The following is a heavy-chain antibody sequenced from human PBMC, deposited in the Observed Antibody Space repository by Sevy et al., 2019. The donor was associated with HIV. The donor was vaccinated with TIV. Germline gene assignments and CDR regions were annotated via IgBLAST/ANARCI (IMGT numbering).Heavy chain of an antibody. V-gene: IGHV4-39*01. D-gene: IGHD2-8*01. CDR2: IYYSGRT. CDR3: AGPGDSSALRGGYQYAIGV. Sequence: SETLSLTCSVSGGSISRRTDYWGWVRQPPGKGLEWIGSIYYSGRTYYNPSLKSRVTISVGTSKDQFSLRLISVTAADTAVYYCAGPGDSSALRGGYQYAIGVWGQGTTVTVSS. J-gene: IGHJ6*02. CDR1: GGSISRRTDY.